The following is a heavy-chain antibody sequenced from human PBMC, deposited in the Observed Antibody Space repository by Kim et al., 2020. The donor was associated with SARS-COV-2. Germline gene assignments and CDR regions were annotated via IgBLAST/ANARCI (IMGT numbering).Heavy chain of an antibody. CDR1: GFTFSNAW. CDR3: TTGAPLRYFDWLSFDYYYGMDV. J-gene: IGHJ6*02. D-gene: IGHD3-9*01. CDR2: IKSKTDGGTT. V-gene: IGHV3-15*01. Sequence: GGSLRLSCAASGFTFSNAWMSWVRQAPGKGLEWVGRIKSKTDGGTTDYAAPVKGRFTISRDDSKNTLYLQMNSLKTEDTAVYYCTTGAPLRYFDWLSFDYYYGMDVWGQGTTVTVSS.